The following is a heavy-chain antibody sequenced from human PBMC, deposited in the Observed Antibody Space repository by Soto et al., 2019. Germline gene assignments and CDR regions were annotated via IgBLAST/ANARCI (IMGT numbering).Heavy chain of an antibody. D-gene: IGHD3-22*01. Sequence: GGSLRLSCAASGFTVSRYAMNWVRQAPGKGLDWVSTLSGSGSGSYYPDSLRGRFTISRDNSKNTLYLQMNNLRAEDTAVYYCAKAPISLDGSGYYFASFDYWGHGTRVTVSS. CDR1: GFTVSRYA. J-gene: IGHJ4*01. CDR2: LSGSGSGS. V-gene: IGHV3-23*01. CDR3: AKAPISLDGSGYYFASFDY.